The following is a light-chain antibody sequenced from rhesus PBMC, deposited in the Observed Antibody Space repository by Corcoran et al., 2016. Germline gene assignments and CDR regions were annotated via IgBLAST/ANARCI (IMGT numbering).Light chain of an antibody. Sequence: DIQMTQSPSSLSASVGDRVTITCRASENANNYSNWYQQKPGKAPKLLINKAFTLQRGVPSRFSGSGSGTDYTFTISILQPEDVATYYCQLGYSTPRTFGQGTKVKIK. V-gene: IGKV1-74*01. CDR2: KAF. CDR3: QLGYSTPRT. J-gene: IGKJ1*01. CDR1: ENANNY.